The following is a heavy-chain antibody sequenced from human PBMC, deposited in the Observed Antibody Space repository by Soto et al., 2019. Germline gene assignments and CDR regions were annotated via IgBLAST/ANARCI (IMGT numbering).Heavy chain of an antibody. CDR3: ARASGDGYNYFDY. V-gene: IGHV3-33*01. CDR1: GFTFSSYG. J-gene: IGHJ4*02. Sequence: GGSLRLSCAASGFTFSSYGMHWVRQAPGKGLEWVAVTWYDGSNKYYADSVKGRFTISRDNSKNTLYLQMNSLRAEDTAVYYCARASGDGYNYFDYWGQGTLVTVSS. CDR2: TWYDGSNK. D-gene: IGHD5-12*01.